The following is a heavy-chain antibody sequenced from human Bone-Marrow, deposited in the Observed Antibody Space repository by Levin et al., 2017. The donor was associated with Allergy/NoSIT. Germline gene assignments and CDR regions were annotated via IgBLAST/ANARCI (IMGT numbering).Heavy chain of an antibody. CDR1: GGSFRGGGYH. V-gene: IGHV4-31*03. CDR2: ISYRGTT. D-gene: IGHD5-24*01. Sequence: PSQTLSLPCTVSGGSFRGGGYHWSWIRQHPEKGLEWIGYISYRGTTYYNPSLKSRVTMSVDTSKTQFSLNLSSVTAADTAVYFCAREDGYVFDCWGQGTPVTVSS. J-gene: IGHJ4*02. CDR3: AREDGYVFDC.